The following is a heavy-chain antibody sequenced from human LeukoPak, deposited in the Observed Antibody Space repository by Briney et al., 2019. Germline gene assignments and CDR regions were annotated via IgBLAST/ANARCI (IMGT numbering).Heavy chain of an antibody. V-gene: IGHV4-34*01. D-gene: IGHD3-16*01. CDR1: GVSFSGYY. CDR2: INHSGST. J-gene: IGHJ6*02. Sequence: SETLSLTCAVYGVSFSGYYWSWIRQPPGKGLEWIGEINHSGSTNYNPSLKSRVTISVDTSKNQFSLKLSSVTAADTAVYYCARGPGFGATRVVYYYYYGMDVWGQGTTVTVSS. CDR3: ARGPGFGATRVVYYYYYGMDV.